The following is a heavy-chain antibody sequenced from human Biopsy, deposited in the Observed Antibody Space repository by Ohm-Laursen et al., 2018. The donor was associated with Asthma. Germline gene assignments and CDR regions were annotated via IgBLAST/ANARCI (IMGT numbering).Heavy chain of an antibody. Sequence: ASVKVSCKVSGYNFISFAIHWVRQAPGQRLEWMGWVNTGNGDTKYSQKFQGRVTITRDTSASTAYMDLSSLRSEDTAVYYCARTYFDFLTGQVHNAFAMWGQGTMVTVSS. CDR1: GYNFISFA. V-gene: IGHV1-3*04. CDR2: VNTGNGDT. CDR3: ARTYFDFLTGQVHNAFAM. J-gene: IGHJ3*02. D-gene: IGHD3-9*01.